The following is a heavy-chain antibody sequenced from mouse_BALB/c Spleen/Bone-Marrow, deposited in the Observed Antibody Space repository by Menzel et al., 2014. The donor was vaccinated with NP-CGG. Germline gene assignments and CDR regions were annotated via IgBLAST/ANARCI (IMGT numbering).Heavy chain of an antibody. CDR1: GFNIKDTY. Sequence: VKLQQPGAELVKPGASVKLSCTASGFNIKDTYMHWVKQRPEQGLEWIGRIDPTNGNTKYDPKFQGKATITADTSSNTAYLQLSSLTSEDTAVYYCARYDYGWYFYVWGAGTTVTVSS. J-gene: IGHJ1*01. V-gene: IGHV14-3*02. CDR2: IDPTNGNT. D-gene: IGHD1-1*01. CDR3: ARYDYGWYFYV.